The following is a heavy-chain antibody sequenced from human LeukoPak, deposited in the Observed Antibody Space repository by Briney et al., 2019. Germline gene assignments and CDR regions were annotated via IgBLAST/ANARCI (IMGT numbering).Heavy chain of an antibody. CDR1: GFTFSSYA. CDR2: ISGSGGST. CDR3: ARESRRASQNGGPFGY. V-gene: IGHV3-23*01. J-gene: IGHJ4*02. D-gene: IGHD3-16*01. Sequence: PGGSLRLSCAASGFTFSSYAMSWVRQAPGKGLEWVSAISGSGGSTYYADSVKGRFTISRDNSKNTLYLQMNSLRAEDTAVYYCARESRRASQNGGPFGYWGQGTLVTVSS.